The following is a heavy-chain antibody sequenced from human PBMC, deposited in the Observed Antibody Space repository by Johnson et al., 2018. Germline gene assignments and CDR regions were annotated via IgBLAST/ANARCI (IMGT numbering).Heavy chain of an antibody. CDR2: ISYDGGNK. CDR3: ARDKKGMASSGYTGGYFHH. D-gene: IGHD6-13*01. CDR1: GFTFSSYG. V-gene: IGHV3-30*03. Sequence: QVQLVESGGGVVQPGRSLRLSCAASGFTFSSYGMHWVRQAPGKGLEWVAVISYDGGNKYFADSVKGRFTISRDNSKNTLSLQMNSLRAEDTAVYYCARDKKGMASSGYTGGYFHHWGQGTRVTVSA. J-gene: IGHJ1*01.